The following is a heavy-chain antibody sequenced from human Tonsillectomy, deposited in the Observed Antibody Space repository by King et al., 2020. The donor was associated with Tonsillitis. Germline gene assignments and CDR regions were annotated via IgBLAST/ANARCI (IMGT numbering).Heavy chain of an antibody. CDR3: AKGEGYCSGTIRYSFDY. V-gene: IGHV3-9*01. CDR2: ISRNSGSR. Sequence: VQLVESGGGLVQPGRSLRLSFAASGFTFDDYAMHWVRQAPGKGLEWGSGISRNSGSRGYAESVKGRFTLSRDNAKNSLYLQRKSMRAEDTALYYCAKGEGYCSGTIRYSFDYWGQGTLVTVPS. D-gene: IGHD3-10*01. CDR1: GFTFDDYA. J-gene: IGHJ4*02.